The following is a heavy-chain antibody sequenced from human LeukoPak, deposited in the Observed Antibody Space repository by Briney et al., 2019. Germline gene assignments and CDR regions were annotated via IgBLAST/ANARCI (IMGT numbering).Heavy chain of an antibody. CDR3: AKDSGWFRFDY. CDR1: GFTFSTSW. CDR2: IKQDGSDK. J-gene: IGHJ4*02. D-gene: IGHD6-13*01. V-gene: IGHV3-7*03. Sequence: AGGSLRLSCAASGFTFSTSWMTWVRQAPGKGLEWVANIKQDGSDKYYMDSVKGRFTISRDNAKNSLYLQMNSLRAEDTAVYYCAKDSGWFRFDYWGQGTLVTVSP.